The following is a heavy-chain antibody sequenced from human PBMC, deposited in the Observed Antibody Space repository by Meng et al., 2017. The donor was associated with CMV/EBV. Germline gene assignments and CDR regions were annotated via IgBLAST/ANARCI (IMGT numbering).Heavy chain of an antibody. CDR2: ISYDGSNK. CDR1: GFTFSSYA. V-gene: IGHV3-30*04. D-gene: IGHD2-15*01. Sequence: GSLRLSCAASGFTFSSYAMHWVRQAPGKGLEWVAVISYDGSNKYYADSVKGRFTISRDNSKNTLYLQMNSLRAEDTAVYYCARVLQVVVAATKGGMDVWGQGTTVTVLL. J-gene: IGHJ6*02. CDR3: ARVLQVVVAATKGGMDV.